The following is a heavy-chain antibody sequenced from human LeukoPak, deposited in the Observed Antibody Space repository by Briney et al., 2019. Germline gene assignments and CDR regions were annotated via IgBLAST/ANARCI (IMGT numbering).Heavy chain of an antibody. J-gene: IGHJ4*02. Sequence: TSETLSLTCAVSGVSISSSEWWIWVRQPPGQGLEWIGEIHRDGRTRYNLSLKSRVTMSMDYSKNQFSLSVTSVTAADTAIYYCGKTDIYFNPIDYWGPGSLVTVSS. V-gene: IGHV4-4*02. CDR3: GKTDIYFNPIDY. D-gene: IGHD3-9*01. CDR1: GVSISSSEW. CDR2: IHRDGRT.